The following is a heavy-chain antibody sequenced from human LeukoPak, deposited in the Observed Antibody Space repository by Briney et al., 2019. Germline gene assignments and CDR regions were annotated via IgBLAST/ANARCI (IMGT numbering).Heavy chain of an antibody. CDR3: ARDRSPAYGGSYFDAFDI. Sequence: GGSLRLSCAASGFTFTNYWMTWVRQAPGKGLEWVANIYQDGSEKYYVDSVKGRFTISRDNAKNSLYLQMDSLRAEDTAFYYCARDRSPAYGGSYFDAFDIWGQGTMVTVSS. CDR2: IYQDGSEK. CDR1: GFTFTNYW. D-gene: IGHD1-26*01. J-gene: IGHJ3*02. V-gene: IGHV3-7*01.